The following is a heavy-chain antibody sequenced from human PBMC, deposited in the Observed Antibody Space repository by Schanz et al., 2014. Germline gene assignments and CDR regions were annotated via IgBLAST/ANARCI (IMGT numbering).Heavy chain of an antibody. CDR2: ISSSSDYI. J-gene: IGHJ4*02. Sequence: EVRLVESGGGLVKPGGSLRLSCAASGFTFSSYSMSWVRQAPGKGLGWVSFISSSSDYINYADSVKGRFTISRVDAKNSVHLQMNSLRAEDTAVYFCARRYSGRYCFDYWGQGTLVAVSS. D-gene: IGHD1-26*01. CDR1: GFTFSSYS. V-gene: IGHV3-21*02. CDR3: ARRYSGRYCFDY.